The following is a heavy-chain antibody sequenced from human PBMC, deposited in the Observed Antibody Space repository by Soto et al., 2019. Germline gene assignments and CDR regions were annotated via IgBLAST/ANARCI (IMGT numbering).Heavy chain of an antibody. V-gene: IGHV4-39*01. CDR3: ARHSLALRKNNWFDP. J-gene: IGHJ5*02. D-gene: IGHD3-3*02. CDR1: GDSIISSDFY. CDR2: IFYLGSP. Sequence: SETLSLTCTVSGDSIISSDFYWGWVRQPPGKGLEWIGSIFYLGSPYYNPSLKSRVTMSVDTSKNQFSLRLRSVTAADTALYFCARHSLALRKNNWFDPWGQGIMATVSS.